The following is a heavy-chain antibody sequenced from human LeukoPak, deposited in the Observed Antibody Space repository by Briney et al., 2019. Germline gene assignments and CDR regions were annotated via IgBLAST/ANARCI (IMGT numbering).Heavy chain of an antibody. CDR3: AGEDNSSGYRPFDI. CDR2: INPNNGGT. D-gene: IGHD3-22*01. J-gene: IGHJ3*02. Sequence: ASVKVSSKASGYAFSGYYIHWVRQAPGQGLGWMGRINPNNGGTNYAQKFQGRVTMTRDMSMSTAYMELSRLRSDDTAVYYCAGEDNSSGYRPFDIWGQGTMVTVPS. CDR1: GYAFSGYY. V-gene: IGHV1-2*06.